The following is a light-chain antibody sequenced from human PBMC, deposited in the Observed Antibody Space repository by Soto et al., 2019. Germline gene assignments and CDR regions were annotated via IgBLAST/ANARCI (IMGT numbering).Light chain of an antibody. CDR3: QSYDSSLSGWV. CDR2: GNS. Sequence: QSVLTQPPSVSGAPGQRVTISCTGSSSNIGAGYDVHWYQQLPGTAPKLLIYGNSNRPSGVPDRFSGSKSGTSASLAITGLQAEDEADYYWQSYDSSLSGWVFGGGTKVTVL. CDR1: SSNIGAGYD. V-gene: IGLV1-40*01. J-gene: IGLJ3*02.